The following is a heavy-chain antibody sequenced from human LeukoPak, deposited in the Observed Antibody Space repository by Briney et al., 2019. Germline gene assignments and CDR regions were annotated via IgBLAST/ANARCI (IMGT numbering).Heavy chain of an antibody. CDR1: GFTFSSYS. CDR2: ISSSSSTI. V-gene: IGHV3-48*04. J-gene: IGHJ4*02. CDR3: AKEGDNTGYRYFDD. Sequence: GGSLRLSCAASGFTFSSYSMNWVRQAPGKGLEWVSYISSSSSTIIYADSVKGRFTISRDNAKNSLYLQMNSLRAEDTAVYYCAKEGDNTGYRYFDDWGQGTLVTVSS. D-gene: IGHD3-22*01.